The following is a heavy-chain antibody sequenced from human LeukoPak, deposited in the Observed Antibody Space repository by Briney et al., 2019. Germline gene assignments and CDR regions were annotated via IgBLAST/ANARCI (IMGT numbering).Heavy chain of an antibody. V-gene: IGHV3-48*01. D-gene: IGHD2-2*01. CDR1: GNYW. J-gene: IGHJ4*02. Sequence: GGSLRLSCAASGNYWMHWVRQAPGKGLEWVSAISGSGGSTYYADSVKGRFTISRDNAKNSLYLQMNSLRAEDTAVYYCARDLGVVVPAATDYWGQGTLVTVSS. CDR2: ISGSGGST. CDR3: ARDLGVVVPAATDY.